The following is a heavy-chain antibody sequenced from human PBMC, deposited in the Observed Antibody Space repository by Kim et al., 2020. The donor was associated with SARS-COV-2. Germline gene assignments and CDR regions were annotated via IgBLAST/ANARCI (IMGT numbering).Heavy chain of an antibody. J-gene: IGHJ4*02. CDR2: IKQDGSEK. D-gene: IGHD3-10*01. CDR1: GFTFNSYW. CDR3: ARGKGRSYYVY. V-gene: IGHV3-7*03. Sequence: GGSLRLSCAASGFTFNSYWMSWVRQAPGKGLEWVANIKQDGSEKYYVDSVKGRFTISRDNAKNSLCLQMNSLSAEDTAVYYCARGKGRSYYVYWGQGTLVTVSS.